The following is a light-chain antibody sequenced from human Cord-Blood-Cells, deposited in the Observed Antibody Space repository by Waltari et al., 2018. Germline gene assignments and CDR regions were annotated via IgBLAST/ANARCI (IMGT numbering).Light chain of an antibody. CDR2: EVS. Sequence: QSALTQPASVSGSPGQSITISCTGTSSDVGGYHHVPWYQQHPGKAPKLMIYEVSNRPSGVSNRFSGSKSGNTASLTISGLQAEDEADYYCSSYTSSSTYVFGTGTKVTVL. V-gene: IGLV2-14*01. CDR3: SSYTSSSTYV. CDR1: SSDVGGYHH. J-gene: IGLJ1*01.